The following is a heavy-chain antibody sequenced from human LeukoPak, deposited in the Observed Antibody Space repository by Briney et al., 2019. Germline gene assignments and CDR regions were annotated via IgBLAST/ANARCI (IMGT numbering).Heavy chain of an antibody. V-gene: IGHV1-69*05. CDR3: ARDRDCSSTSCYYYFDY. J-gene: IGHJ4*02. CDR1: GGTFSSYA. CDR2: IIPIFGTA. Sequence: SVKVSCKASGGTFSSYAISWVRQAPGQGLEWMGRIIPIFGTANYAQKFQGRVTITTDESTRTAYMELSSLRSEDTAVYYCARDRDCSSTSCYYYFDYWGQGTLVTVSS. D-gene: IGHD2-2*01.